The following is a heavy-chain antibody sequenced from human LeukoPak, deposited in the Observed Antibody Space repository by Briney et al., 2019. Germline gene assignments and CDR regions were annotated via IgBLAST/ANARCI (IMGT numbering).Heavy chain of an antibody. D-gene: IGHD3-3*01. Sequence: SETLSLTCTVSGVSISSYYWSWIRQRPGEGLECIGYIYTSGSTNYNPSLDSRVSISVDTSKNQFSLKLSSVTAADTTVYYCARGPRGYDFWSGYYREGAFDYWGQGTLVTVSS. CDR2: IYTSGST. V-gene: IGHV4-4*09. CDR1: GVSISSYY. CDR3: ARGPRGYDFWSGYYREGAFDY. J-gene: IGHJ4*02.